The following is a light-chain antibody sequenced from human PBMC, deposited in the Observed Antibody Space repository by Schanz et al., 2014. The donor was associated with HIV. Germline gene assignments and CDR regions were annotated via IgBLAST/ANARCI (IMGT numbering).Light chain of an antibody. V-gene: IGKV1-17*01. CDR2: GAS. J-gene: IGKJ1*01. Sequence: DIQMTQSPSPLSASVGDTVTLTCRASQDIRDYLGWYQQKPGRAPKRLIYGASSLQSGVPSRFSASGSETDFTLTISSLQPDDYATYYCLQYHAYPWTFGQGTNVDVK. CDR3: LQYHAYPWT. CDR1: QDIRDY.